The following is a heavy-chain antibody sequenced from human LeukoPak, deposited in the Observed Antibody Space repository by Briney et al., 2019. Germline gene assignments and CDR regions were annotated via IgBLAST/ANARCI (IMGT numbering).Heavy chain of an antibody. CDR3: ARELIFSGTYLKTFDY. Sequence: GASVKVSCKASGYTYTTYGISWVRQAPGQGLEWMGWINPNSGDTKYAQKFQGRVTVTRDTSITTAYMELGSLTSDDTAVYYCARELIFSGTYLKTFDYWGQGTLVTVSS. CDR2: INPNSGDT. J-gene: IGHJ4*02. V-gene: IGHV1-2*02. D-gene: IGHD1-26*01. CDR1: GYTYTTYG.